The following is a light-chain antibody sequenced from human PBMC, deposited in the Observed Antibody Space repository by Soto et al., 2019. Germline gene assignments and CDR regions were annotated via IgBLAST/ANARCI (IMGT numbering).Light chain of an antibody. CDR1: QSVSSF. Sequence: EIVLTQSPATLSLSPGERCTLSCRASQSVSSFLAWYQQKPGQAPRLLIYDASNRATGVPARFRCSGSGTDFTRTISSPGAEDFEVYYSQQRSNWPRTFGQGTRLEIK. J-gene: IGKJ2*01. CDR2: DAS. V-gene: IGKV3-11*01. CDR3: QQRSNWPRT.